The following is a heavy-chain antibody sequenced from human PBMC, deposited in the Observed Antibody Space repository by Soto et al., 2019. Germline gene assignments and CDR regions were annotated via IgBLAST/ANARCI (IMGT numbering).Heavy chain of an antibody. CDR3: AREGYGGNSLYYYYYGMDV. V-gene: IGHV1-46*01. J-gene: IGHJ6*01. D-gene: IGHD2-21*02. Sequence: ASVKVSCKASGYTFTSYYMHWVRQAPGQGLEWMGIINPSGGSTSYAQKFQGRVTMTRDTSTSTVYMELSSLRSEDTAVYYCAREGYGGNSLYYYYYGMDVWAQGTTVTVSS. CDR2: INPSGGST. CDR1: GYTFTSYY.